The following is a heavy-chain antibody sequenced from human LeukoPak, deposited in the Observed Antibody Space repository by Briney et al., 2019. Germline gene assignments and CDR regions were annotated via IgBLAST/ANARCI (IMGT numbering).Heavy chain of an antibody. Sequence: GGSLRLSCAASGFKFRDYYIGWIRQAPGKRLEWVSYISGSGDARPYADSVKGRFTVSRNNAIDSLYLQMDSLGAEDTAVHYCARIGTTVAAGTADYWGQGTQVTVSS. CDR3: ARIGTTVAAGTADY. CDR1: GFKFRDYY. V-gene: IGHV3-11*01. J-gene: IGHJ4*02. D-gene: IGHD6-13*01. CDR2: ISGSGDAR.